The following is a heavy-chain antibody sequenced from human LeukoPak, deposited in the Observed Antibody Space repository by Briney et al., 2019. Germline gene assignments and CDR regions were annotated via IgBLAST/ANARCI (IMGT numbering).Heavy chain of an antibody. D-gene: IGHD2-15*01. V-gene: IGHV3-48*03. CDR3: ARGGASELYYFDY. Sequence: PGGSLRLSCAASRFTFSSYEMNWVRQAPGKGLEWVSYIGGSGSPIYYADSVKGRFTISRDNSKNTLYLQMNSLRAEDTAVYYCARGGASELYYFDYWGQGTLVTVSS. CDR2: IGGSGSPI. CDR1: RFTFSSYE. J-gene: IGHJ4*02.